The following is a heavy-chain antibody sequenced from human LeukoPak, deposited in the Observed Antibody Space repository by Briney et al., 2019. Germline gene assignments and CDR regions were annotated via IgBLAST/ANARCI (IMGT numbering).Heavy chain of an antibody. CDR1: GGTFSSHA. CDR2: IIPIFGTA. CDR3: ARDGLGIAAAGTGGYFDY. J-gene: IGHJ4*02. D-gene: IGHD6-13*01. V-gene: IGHV1-69*05. Sequence: GASVKVSCXASGGTFSSHAISWVRQAPGQGLEWMGRIIPIFGTANYAQKFQGRVTITTDESTSTAYMELSSLRSEDTAVYYCARDGLGIAAAGTGGYFDYWGQGTLVTVSS.